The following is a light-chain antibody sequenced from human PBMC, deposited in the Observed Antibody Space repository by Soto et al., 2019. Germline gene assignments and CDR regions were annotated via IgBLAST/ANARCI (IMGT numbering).Light chain of an antibody. Sequence: QSVLSQPASVSGSPRQSITISCTGTSSDVGGYNYVSWYQQHPGKAPKLIIYEVTDRPSGVSIRFSGSKSGNTASLTISGLQAEDEADYYCTSYTSSNTWVFGGGTQLTVL. J-gene: IGLJ3*02. CDR2: EVT. CDR3: TSYTSSNTWV. V-gene: IGLV2-14*01. CDR1: SSDVGGYNY.